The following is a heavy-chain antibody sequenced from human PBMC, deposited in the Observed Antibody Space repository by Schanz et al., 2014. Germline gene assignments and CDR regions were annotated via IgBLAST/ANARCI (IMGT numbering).Heavy chain of an antibody. Sequence: QVQLQESGPGLAKPSETLSLTCTVSSASIRTYYWSWIRQPPGKGLEWIGYIYYSGSTTYNPSLKSRVTIAVDTSKKQFSLTLSSVTAADTAVYYCARGRVVPAAPEFDYWGQGILVTVSS. V-gene: IGHV4-59*01. CDR2: IYYSGST. J-gene: IGHJ4*02. CDR1: SASIRTYY. CDR3: ARGRVVPAAPEFDY. D-gene: IGHD2-2*01.